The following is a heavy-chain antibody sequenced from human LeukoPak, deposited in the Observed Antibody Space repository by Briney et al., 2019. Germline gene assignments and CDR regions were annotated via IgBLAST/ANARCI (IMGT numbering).Heavy chain of an antibody. CDR3: ARIGLRDPSRDAFDI. V-gene: IGHV3-7*01. Sequence: GGSLRLSCAASGFTFSSYWMSWVRQAPGKGLEWVANIKQDGSEKYYVDSVKGRFTISRDNAKNSLYLQMNSLRAEDTAVYYCARIGLRDPSRDAFDIWGLGTMVTVSS. CDR1: GFTFSSYW. D-gene: IGHD3-16*01. J-gene: IGHJ3*02. CDR2: IKQDGSEK.